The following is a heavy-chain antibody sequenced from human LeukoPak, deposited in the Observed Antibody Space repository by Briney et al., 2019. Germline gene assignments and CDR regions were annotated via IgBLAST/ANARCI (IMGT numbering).Heavy chain of an antibody. CDR3: AAFYYDLAY. Sequence: GGSLRLSCAASGFTFRTYWMHWVRQAPGKGLVWVSRISGDGRSTSYAGFVKGRFTISRDNAKNTLYMQIHSLRADDTAVYYCAAFYYDLAYWGQGTLVTVSS. V-gene: IGHV3-74*01. D-gene: IGHD3-22*01. J-gene: IGHJ4*02. CDR1: GFTFRTYW. CDR2: ISGDGRST.